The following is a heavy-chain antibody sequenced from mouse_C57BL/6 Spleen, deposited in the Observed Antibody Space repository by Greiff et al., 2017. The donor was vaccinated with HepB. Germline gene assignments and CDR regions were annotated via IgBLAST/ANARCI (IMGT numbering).Heavy chain of an antibody. Sequence: VHVKQSGGDLVKPGGSLKLSCAASGFTFSSYGMSWVRQTPDKRLEWVATISSGGSYTYYPDSVKGRFTISRDNAKNTLYLQMSSLKSEDTAMYSWPRLDRHWYFDVWGTGTTVTVSS. J-gene: IGHJ1*03. CDR1: GFTFSSYG. CDR2: ISSGGSYT. V-gene: IGHV5-6*01. CDR3: PRLDRHWYFDV.